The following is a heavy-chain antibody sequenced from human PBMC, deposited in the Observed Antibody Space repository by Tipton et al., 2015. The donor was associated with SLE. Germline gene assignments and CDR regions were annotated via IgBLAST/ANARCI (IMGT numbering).Heavy chain of an antibody. CDR1: SGSISTYH. J-gene: IGHJ4*02. CDR2: THHSGSI. V-gene: IGHV4-59*08. Sequence: TLSLTCTISSGSISTYHWSWLRQPPGKGLEWIGYTHHSGSINYNPSLRSQVTMSMDTSKNQFSLRLSSVTAADTAVYYCARHLYNIGWNHFDYWGPGTLVTVSS. CDR3: ARHLYNIGWNHFDY. D-gene: IGHD6-19*01.